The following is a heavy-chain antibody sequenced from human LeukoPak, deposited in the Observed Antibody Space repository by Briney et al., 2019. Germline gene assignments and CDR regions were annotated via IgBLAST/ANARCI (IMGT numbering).Heavy chain of an antibody. CDR2: IKQDGSEK. D-gene: IGHD3-16*01. J-gene: IGHJ4*02. CDR3: AILRSNREF. V-gene: IGHV3-7*01. CDR1: GFTFSNNW. Sequence: GGSLRLSCAASGFTFSNNWMFWVRQPPGKGLEWVANIKQDGSEKYYVDSVKGVFTISRDNAKNSLYLQMNSLSAEDTAVYYCAILRSNREFWGQGTLVTVSS.